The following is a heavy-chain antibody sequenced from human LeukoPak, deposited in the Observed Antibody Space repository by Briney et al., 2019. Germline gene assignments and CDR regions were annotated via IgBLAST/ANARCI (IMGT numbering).Heavy chain of an antibody. CDR2: ISSSGDTR. V-gene: IGHV3-48*03. D-gene: IGHD6-19*01. CDR1: EFAFSVYE. CDR3: ATLTVASTFDY. J-gene: IGHJ4*02. Sequence: PGGSLRLSCAASEFAFSVYEMYWVRQAPGKGLEWVSYISSSGDTRYYADSVKGRFTISRDNAKNSLYLQTNSLRAEDTAVYYCATLTVASTFDYWGQGALVTVSS.